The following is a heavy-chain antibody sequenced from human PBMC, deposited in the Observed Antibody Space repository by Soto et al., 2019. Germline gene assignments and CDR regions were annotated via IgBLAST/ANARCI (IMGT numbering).Heavy chain of an antibody. Sequence: KTSETLSLTCSVSGGTISSYYWSWIRQPPGKGLEWIGYIYSRGTTIYNPSLKSRATILVDTSKNHFSLRLTSVTATDTAVYYCATGRISRGLDVWGQGTTVTVSS. J-gene: IGHJ6*02. CDR1: GGTISSYY. V-gene: IGHV4-59*12. CDR2: IYSRGTT. CDR3: ATGRISRGLDV.